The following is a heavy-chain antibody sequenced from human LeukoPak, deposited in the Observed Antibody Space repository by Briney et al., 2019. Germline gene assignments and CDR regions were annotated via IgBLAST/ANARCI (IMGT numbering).Heavy chain of an antibody. D-gene: IGHD6-19*01. Sequence: PSETLSLTCTVSGGSISSGDYYWSWVRQPPGKGLEWIGYIYYSGSTNYNPSLKSRVTISVDTSKNQFSLKLSSVTAADTAVYYCARRAVAGFDYWGQGTLVTVSS. V-gene: IGHV4-61*08. CDR3: ARRAVAGFDY. CDR2: IYYSGST. J-gene: IGHJ4*02. CDR1: GGSISSGDYY.